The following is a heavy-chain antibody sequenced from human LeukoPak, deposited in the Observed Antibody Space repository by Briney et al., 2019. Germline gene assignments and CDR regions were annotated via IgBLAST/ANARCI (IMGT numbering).Heavy chain of an antibody. Sequence: SETLSLTCTVSGGSISSYYWSWIRQPPGKGLEWIGYIYYSGSTNYNPSLKSRVTISVDTSKNQFSLKLSSVTAADTAVYYCARTNNYGSAKGAFDIWGQGTMVTVSS. CDR2: IYYSGST. V-gene: IGHV4-59*01. CDR1: GGSISSYY. D-gene: IGHD3-10*01. CDR3: ARTNNYGSAKGAFDI. J-gene: IGHJ3*02.